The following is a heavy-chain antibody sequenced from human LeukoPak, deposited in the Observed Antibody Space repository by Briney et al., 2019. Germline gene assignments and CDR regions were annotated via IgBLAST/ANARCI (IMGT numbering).Heavy chain of an antibody. V-gene: IGHV1-46*01. CDR1: VYTFTSYY. D-gene: IGHD5-24*01. CDR3: ARGLVELATISPLGY. J-gene: IGHJ4*02. Sequence: ASVKVSCKASVYTFTSYYIHWVRQAPGQGLEWMGIINPSSGITSYAQKFQGRVTMTRDTSTSTVYMELSSLRSEDTAVYYCARGLVELATISPLGYWGQGTLVTVSS. CDR2: INPSSGIT.